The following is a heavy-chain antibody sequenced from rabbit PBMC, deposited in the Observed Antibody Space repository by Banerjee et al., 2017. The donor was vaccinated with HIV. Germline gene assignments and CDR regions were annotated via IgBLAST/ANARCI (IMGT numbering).Heavy chain of an antibody. CDR1: GLSFSSSYY. CDR2: IDPGSGST. Sequence: QSLEESGGDLVKPGASLTLTCKASGLSFSSSYYMFWVRQAPGKGLEWVACIDPGSGSTWHASWATGRFTVSKTSSTTVTLQMTSLTAADTATYFCARAYDSGSSSWSFALWGPGTLVTVS. V-gene: IGHV1S40*01. D-gene: IGHD1-1*01. J-gene: IGHJ4*01. CDR3: ARAYDSGSSSWSFAL.